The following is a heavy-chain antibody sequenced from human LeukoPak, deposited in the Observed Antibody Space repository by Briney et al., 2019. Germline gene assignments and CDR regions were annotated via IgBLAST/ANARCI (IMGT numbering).Heavy chain of an antibody. D-gene: IGHD3-10*01. Sequence: PGGSLRLSCAASGFIFRDWYMSWIRQAPGKGPEWISYISSVGTIIDYADSVKGRFTISRDNSKNMLYLQMTSLRAEDTAVYYCAKAGRGGAITMVRGVKGNYYYMDVWGKGTTVTISS. J-gene: IGHJ6*03. CDR2: ISSVGTII. CDR3: AKAGRGGAITMVRGVKGNYYYMDV. CDR1: GFIFRDWY. V-gene: IGHV3-11*01.